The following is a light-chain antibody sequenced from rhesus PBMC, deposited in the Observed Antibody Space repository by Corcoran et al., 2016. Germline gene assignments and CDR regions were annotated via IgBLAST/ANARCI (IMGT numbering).Light chain of an antibody. CDR1: SSDVGGSKF. Sequence: QSAPTQPPSVSGSPGQSVTISCTGPSSDVGGSKFVSWYQQHPGKAPKLMIYEVIKRPSGVSDRFSGSRSGNTASLTISGLQAEDEADYYCCSSTTRGTDVFGSGTKLTVL. J-gene: IGLJ6*01. CDR3: CSSTTRGTDV. CDR2: EVI. V-gene: IGLV2S7*01.